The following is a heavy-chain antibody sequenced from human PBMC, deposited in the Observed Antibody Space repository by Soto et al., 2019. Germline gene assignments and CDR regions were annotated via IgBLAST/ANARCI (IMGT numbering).Heavy chain of an antibody. J-gene: IGHJ4*02. V-gene: IGHV1-18*04. Sequence: QVQLVQSGAEVKKPGASVKVSCKASGYTFTSYGISWVRQAPGQGLEWMGWISAYNGNTNYAQKLHGRVTMTTDTSTSTAYMELRSLRSDDTAVYYCARFLDSGSYYVSLNFDYWGQGTLVTVSS. CDR3: ARFLDSGSYYVSLNFDY. CDR2: ISAYNGNT. D-gene: IGHD1-26*01. CDR1: GYTFTSYG.